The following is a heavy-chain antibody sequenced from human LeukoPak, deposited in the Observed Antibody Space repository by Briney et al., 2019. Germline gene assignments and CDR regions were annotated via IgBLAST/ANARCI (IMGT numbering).Heavy chain of an antibody. V-gene: IGHV3-48*03. CDR1: GFTFSSYE. Sequence: GGSLRLSCAASGFTFSSYEMNWVRQAPGKGLEWVSYISSSGSTMYYADSVKGRFTISRDNAKNSLYLQMNSLRAEDTAVYYCARAGEQQPTESWGQGTLVTVSS. CDR3: ARAGEQQPTES. D-gene: IGHD6-13*01. CDR2: ISSSGSTM. J-gene: IGHJ5*02.